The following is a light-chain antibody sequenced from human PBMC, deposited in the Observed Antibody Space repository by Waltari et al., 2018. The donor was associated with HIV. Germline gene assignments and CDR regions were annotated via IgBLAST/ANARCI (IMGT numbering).Light chain of an antibody. CDR2: DAS. CDR3: QQRSNWPIFT. Sequence: EIVLTQSPATLSLSPGVRATLSCRASQSISTYLAWYQQKPGQAPRLLIYDASNRATGIPARFSGSGSGTDFTLTISSLEPEDFAVYYCQQRSNWPIFTFGPGTKVDIK. CDR1: QSISTY. V-gene: IGKV3-11*01. J-gene: IGKJ3*01.